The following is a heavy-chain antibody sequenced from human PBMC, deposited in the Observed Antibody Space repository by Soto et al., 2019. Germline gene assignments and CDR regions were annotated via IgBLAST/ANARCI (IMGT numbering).Heavy chain of an antibody. D-gene: IGHD2-21*02. V-gene: IGHV4-39*01. CDR1: GGSISSSSYY. CDR3: ARHLAYCGGDCYSNYYYYGMDV. Sequence: SETLSLTCTVSGGSISSSSYYWGWIRQPPGKGLEWIGSIYYSGSTYYNPSLKSRVTISVDTSKNHFSLKRSSATAADTAVYYCARHLAYCGGDCYSNYYYYGMDVWGQGTTVTVSS. J-gene: IGHJ6*02. CDR2: IYYSGST.